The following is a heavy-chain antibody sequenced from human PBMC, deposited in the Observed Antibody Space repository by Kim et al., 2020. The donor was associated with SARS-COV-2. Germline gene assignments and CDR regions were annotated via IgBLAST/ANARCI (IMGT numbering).Heavy chain of an antibody. D-gene: IGHD3-22*01. Sequence: GGSLRLSCAASGFTFSSYEMNWVRQAPGKGLEWVSYISSSGSTIYYADSVKGRFTISRDNAKNSLYLQMNSLRAEDTAVYYCARESSSGSLGNFDYWGQGTLVTVSS. CDR2: ISSSGSTI. CDR3: ARESSSGSLGNFDY. CDR1: GFTFSSYE. J-gene: IGHJ4*02. V-gene: IGHV3-48*03.